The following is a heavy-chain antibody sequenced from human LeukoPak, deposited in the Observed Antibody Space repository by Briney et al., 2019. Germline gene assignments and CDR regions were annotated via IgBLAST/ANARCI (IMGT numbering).Heavy chain of an antibody. Sequence: GGSLRLSCAASGFPFSSYSMTWVRQAPGKGLEWVSAISGSGTTYYADSVKGRFTISRDNSKNTLYLQMSSLRAEDTAVYFCAKDPYSDSSGYRYFFDYWGQGTLVTVSS. CDR2: ISGSGTT. V-gene: IGHV3-23*01. CDR1: GFPFSSYS. D-gene: IGHD3-22*01. J-gene: IGHJ4*02. CDR3: AKDPYSDSSGYRYFFDY.